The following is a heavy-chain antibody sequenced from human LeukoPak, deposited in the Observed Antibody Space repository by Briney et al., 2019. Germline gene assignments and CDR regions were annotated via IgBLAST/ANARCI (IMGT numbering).Heavy chain of an antibody. CDR1: GFTFSSYG. Sequence: PGGSLRLSCAASGFTFSSYGMHWVRQAPGKGLEWVAVIWYDGSNKYYADPVKGRFTISRDNSKNTLYLQMNSLRAEDTAVYYCARTYYDYVWGSYRPEYYFDYWGQGTLVTVSS. CDR3: ARTYYDYVWGSYRPEYYFDY. CDR2: IWYDGSNK. D-gene: IGHD3-16*02. J-gene: IGHJ4*02. V-gene: IGHV3-33*01.